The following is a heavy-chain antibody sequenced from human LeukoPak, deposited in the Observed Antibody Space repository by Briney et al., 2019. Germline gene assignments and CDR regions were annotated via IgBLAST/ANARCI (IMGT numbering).Heavy chain of an antibody. D-gene: IGHD3-10*01. CDR3: VRMGSPGGYFDY. Sequence: SETLSLTCTVSGGSISSSSYYWGWIRQPPGKGLEWIGSIYYSGSTYYNPSLKSRVTISVDTSKNQFSLKLSSVTAADTAVYYCVRMGSPGGYFDYWGQGTLVTVSS. CDR2: IYYSGST. CDR1: GGSISSSSYY. J-gene: IGHJ4*02. V-gene: IGHV4-39*01.